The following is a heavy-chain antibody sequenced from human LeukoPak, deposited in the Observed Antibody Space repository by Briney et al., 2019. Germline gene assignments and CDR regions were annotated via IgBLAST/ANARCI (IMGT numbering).Heavy chain of an antibody. CDR1: GFTFTNAW. V-gene: IGHV3-15*01. D-gene: IGHD3-10*01. CDR3: TTDLGTYYHGSQRLIPIDY. J-gene: IGHJ4*02. Sequence: MAGGSLRLSCVDSGFTFTNAWMSWVRQAPGKGLEWIGRIQSKTDGETTNYAQPVRGKFTISRDDSKSAVYLQMNSLKIEDTAVYYCTTDLGTYYHGSQRLIPIDYWGQGTLVTVSS. CDR2: IQSKTDGETT.